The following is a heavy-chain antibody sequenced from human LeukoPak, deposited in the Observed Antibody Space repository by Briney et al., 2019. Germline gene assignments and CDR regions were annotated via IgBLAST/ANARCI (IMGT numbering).Heavy chain of an antibody. Sequence: SETLSLTCAVYGGSFSGYYWSWIRQPPGKGLEWIGEINHSGSTNYNPSLKSRVTISVDTSKNQFSLKLSSVTAADTAVYYCASGGVYSPPEHWGQGTLVTVSS. D-gene: IGHD6-13*01. CDR2: INHSGST. J-gene: IGHJ4*02. CDR1: GGSFSGYY. CDR3: ASGGVYSPPEH. V-gene: IGHV4-34*01.